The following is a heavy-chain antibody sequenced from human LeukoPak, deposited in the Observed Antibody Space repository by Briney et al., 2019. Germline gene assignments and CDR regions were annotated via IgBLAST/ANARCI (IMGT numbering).Heavy chain of an antibody. J-gene: IGHJ4*02. D-gene: IGHD3-22*01. Sequence: GRSLRLSCAASGFAFDDFAMHWVRQAPGKGLEWVSGITWDSLSIVYADSVMGRFTISRDNARKSLYLQMNSLRSEDTAVYYCAKDSGSGYSSCDYWGQGTLVTVSS. CDR1: GFAFDDFA. V-gene: IGHV3-9*01. CDR2: ITWDSLSI. CDR3: AKDSGSGYSSCDY.